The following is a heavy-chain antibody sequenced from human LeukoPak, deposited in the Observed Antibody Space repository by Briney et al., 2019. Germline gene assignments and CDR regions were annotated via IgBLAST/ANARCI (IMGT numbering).Heavy chain of an antibody. CDR2: IYYSGST. D-gene: IGHD5-18*01. Sequence: PSETLSLTCAVSGGSISSGGYSWSWIRQPPGKGLEWIGYIYYSGSTYYNPSLKSRVTISVDTSKNQFSLKLSSVTAADTAVYYCARGTGKHTAMVDYWGQGTLVTVSS. V-gene: IGHV4-30-4*07. J-gene: IGHJ4*02. CDR3: ARGTGKHTAMVDY. CDR1: GGSISSGGYS.